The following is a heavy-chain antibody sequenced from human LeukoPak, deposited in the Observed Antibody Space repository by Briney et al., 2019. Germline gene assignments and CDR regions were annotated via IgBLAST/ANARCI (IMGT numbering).Heavy chain of an antibody. V-gene: IGHV4-34*01. J-gene: IGHJ6*02. CDR2: INHSGST. CDR3: ARLPAANYYYYGMDV. D-gene: IGHD2-2*01. CDR1: GGSFSGYY. Sequence: KSSETLSLTCAVYGGSFSGYYWSWIRQPPGKGLEWIGEINHSGSTNYNPSLKSRVTISVDTSKNQFSLKLSSVTAADTAVYYRARLPAANYYYYGMDVWGQGTTVTVSS.